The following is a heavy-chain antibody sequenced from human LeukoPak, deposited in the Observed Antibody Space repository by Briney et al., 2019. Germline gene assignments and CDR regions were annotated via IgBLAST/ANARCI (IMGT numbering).Heavy chain of an antibody. CDR2: ISGSGGST. D-gene: IGHD3-22*01. Sequence: GGSLRLSCAASGFTFSSYAMSWVRQAPGKGLEWVSAISGSGGSTYYADSVKGRFTISRDNSKNTLYLQMNSLRAKDTAVYYCAKRGDSSGYYFLYYFDYWGQGTLVTVSS. J-gene: IGHJ4*02. CDR3: AKRGDSSGYYFLYYFDY. CDR1: GFTFSSYA. V-gene: IGHV3-23*01.